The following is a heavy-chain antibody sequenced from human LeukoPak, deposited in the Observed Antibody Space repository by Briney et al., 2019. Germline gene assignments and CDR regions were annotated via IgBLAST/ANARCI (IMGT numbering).Heavy chain of an antibody. J-gene: IGHJ4*02. CDR2: INPSGGST. CDR3: ASSTGGSYFLES. Sequence: GASVKVSCKASGYTFTSYYMHWVRQTPGQGLEWMGIINPSGGSTSYAQKFQGRVTMTRDTSTSTVYMELSSLRSEDTAVYYCASSTGGSYFLESWGQGTLVTVSS. CDR1: GYTFTSYY. D-gene: IGHD1-26*01. V-gene: IGHV1-46*01.